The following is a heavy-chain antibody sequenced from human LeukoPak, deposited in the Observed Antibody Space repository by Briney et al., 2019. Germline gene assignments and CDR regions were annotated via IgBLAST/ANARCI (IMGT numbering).Heavy chain of an antibody. J-gene: IGHJ6*02. Sequence: PSETLSLTCAVYGGSFSGYYWSWIRQPPGKGLEWIGEINHSGSTNYNPSLKSRVTISVDTSKNQFSLKLSSVTAADTAVYYCARVNSSSWYWLISYGMDVWGQGTTVTVSS. CDR2: INHSGST. D-gene: IGHD6-13*01. CDR3: ARVNSSSWYWLISYGMDV. V-gene: IGHV4-34*01. CDR1: GGSFSGYY.